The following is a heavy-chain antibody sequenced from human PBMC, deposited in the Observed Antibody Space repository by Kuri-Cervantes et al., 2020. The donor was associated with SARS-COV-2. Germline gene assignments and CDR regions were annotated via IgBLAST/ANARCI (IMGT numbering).Heavy chain of an antibody. D-gene: IGHD2-2*01. CDR2: ISNDGRTE. J-gene: IGHJ4*02. Sequence: GGSLRLSCAASGFTVSSHVMHWVRQAPGKGLEWVTVISNDGRTEHYADSVKGRFTISRDKAKNTLYLQMNSLRPEDTAVYYCARVVVVPAATEKQWLVWRLHDYWGQGTLVTVSS. CDR1: GFTVSSHV. V-gene: IGHV3-30*04. CDR3: ARVVVVPAATEKQWLVWRLHDY.